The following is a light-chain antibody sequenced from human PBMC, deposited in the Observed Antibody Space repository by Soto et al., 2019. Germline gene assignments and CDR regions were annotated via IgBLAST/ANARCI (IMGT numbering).Light chain of an antibody. CDR2: DAS. J-gene: IGKJ1*01. Sequence: EIVLTQSPATLSLSPGERATLSCRASQSIDIYLAWYQQKPGQAPRLLIYDASSRATGIPARFSGSGSGTDFTLTISSLEPEDFAVYYCQQYGSSSWTFGQGTKV. CDR1: QSIDIY. CDR3: QQYGSSSWT. V-gene: IGKV3-11*01.